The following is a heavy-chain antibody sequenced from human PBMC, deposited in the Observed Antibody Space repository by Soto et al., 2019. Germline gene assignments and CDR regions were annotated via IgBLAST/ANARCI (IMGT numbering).Heavy chain of an antibody. D-gene: IGHD2-15*01. CDR3: AKDYSPVVVVAATTH. Sequence: PGGFLRLSCAASGFTFSSYAMSWVRQAPGKGLEWVSAISGSGGSTYYADSVKGRFTISRDNSKNTLYLQMNSLRAEDTAVYYCAKDYSPVVVVAATTHWGQGTLVTVSS. J-gene: IGHJ4*02. CDR1: GFTFSSYA. CDR2: ISGSGGST. V-gene: IGHV3-23*01.